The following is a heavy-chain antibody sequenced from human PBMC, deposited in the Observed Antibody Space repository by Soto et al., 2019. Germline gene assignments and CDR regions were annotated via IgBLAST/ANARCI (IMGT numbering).Heavy chain of an antibody. J-gene: IGHJ4*02. V-gene: IGHV1-3*01. CDR2: INAGNGKT. D-gene: IGHD3-9*01. CDR3: ARTTGYYFYDY. Sequence: QVQLVQSGAEVKKPGASVKVSCKASGYTFTSYAMHWVRQAPGQRLEWMGWINAGNGKTKYSHKFQGRVTITRDTSASTAYMELSSLRSEDTAVYYCARTTGYYFYDYWGQGTLVTVSS. CDR1: GYTFTSYA.